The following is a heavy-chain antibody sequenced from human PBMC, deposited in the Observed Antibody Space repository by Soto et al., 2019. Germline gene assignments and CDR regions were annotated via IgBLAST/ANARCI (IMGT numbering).Heavy chain of an antibody. J-gene: IGHJ2*01. D-gene: IGHD4-17*01. V-gene: IGHV1-46*01. Sequence: ASVKVSWKASGYTFTSYYMHWVRQAPGQGLEWMGIINPSGGSTSYAQKFQGRVTMTRDTSTSTVYMELSSLRSEDTAVYYCAISDYGDYWYFDLWGRGTLVTVSS. CDR2: INPSGGST. CDR3: AISDYGDYWYFDL. CDR1: GYTFTSYY.